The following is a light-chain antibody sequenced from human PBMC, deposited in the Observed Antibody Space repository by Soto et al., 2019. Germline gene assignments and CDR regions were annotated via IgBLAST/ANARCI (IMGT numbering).Light chain of an antibody. V-gene: IGLV1-40*01. CDR3: QTYDSXLRAYD. Sequence: QSVLTQPPSVSGAPGQRVTISCTGNSSNIGAGYDVHWYQQVPGTAPKLLIYGNNNRPSGVPDRFSGSKSGTSASLPITGLQAEVEAADSGQTYDSXLRAYDFPTGTKVTVL. CDR1: SSNIGAGYD. J-gene: IGLJ1*01. CDR2: GNN.